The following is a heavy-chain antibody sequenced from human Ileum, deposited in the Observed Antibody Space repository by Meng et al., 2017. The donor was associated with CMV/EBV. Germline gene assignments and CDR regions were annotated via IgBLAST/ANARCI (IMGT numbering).Heavy chain of an antibody. D-gene: IGHD5-18*01. V-gene: IGHV1-2*06. CDR2: INPNTGDT. CDR3: TRSWIHLWSHDFDY. J-gene: IGHJ4*02. CDR1: GYTFTGHN. Sequence: VHLVQSGAEIKKPGASGKVSCKASGYTFTGHNIHWGRQAPGQGLEWMGRINPNTGDTKNAQNFQGRVTMTRDTSNGTAYMELTNLRSDDTAVYFCTRSWIHLWSHDFDYWGQGTLVTVSS.